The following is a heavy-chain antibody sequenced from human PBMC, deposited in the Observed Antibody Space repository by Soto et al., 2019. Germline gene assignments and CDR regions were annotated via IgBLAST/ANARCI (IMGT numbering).Heavy chain of an antibody. D-gene: IGHD1-7*01. Sequence: ASVKVSCKASGGTFSSYAISWVRQAPGQGLEWMGGIIPIFGTANYAQKFQGRVTITADKSTSTAYMELSSLRSEDTAVYYCARDPITGTPWFDPWGQGTLVTVSS. CDR3: ARDPITGTPWFDP. V-gene: IGHV1-69*06. CDR2: IIPIFGTA. CDR1: GGTFSSYA. J-gene: IGHJ5*02.